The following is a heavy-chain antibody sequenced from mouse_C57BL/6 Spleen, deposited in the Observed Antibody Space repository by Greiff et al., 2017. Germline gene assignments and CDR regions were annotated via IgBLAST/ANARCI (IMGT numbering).Heavy chain of an antibody. CDR3: ARRGAQGAMDY. CDR2: INSDGGST. CDR1: EYEFPSHD. V-gene: IGHV5-2*01. Sequence: EVKVVESGGGLVQPGESLKLSCESNEYEFPSHDMSWVRKTPEKRLELVAAINSDGGSTYYPDTMERRFIISRDNTQKTLYLQMGRLRSEDTALYYCARRGAQGAMDYWGQGTSVTVSS. J-gene: IGHJ4*01.